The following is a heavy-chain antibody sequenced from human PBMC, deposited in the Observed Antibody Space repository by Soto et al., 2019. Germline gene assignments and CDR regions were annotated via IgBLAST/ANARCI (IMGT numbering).Heavy chain of an antibody. D-gene: IGHD3-22*01. CDR2: ISGSGGST. J-gene: IGHJ4*02. Sequence: HPGGSLRLSCAASGFTFSSYAMSWVRQAPGKGLEWVSAISGSGGSTYYADSVKGRFTISRDNSKNTLYLQMNSLRAKDTAVYYCAKDRKYYYDSSGDYWGQGTLVTVSS. CDR3: AKDRKYYYDSSGDY. V-gene: IGHV3-23*01. CDR1: GFTFSSYA.